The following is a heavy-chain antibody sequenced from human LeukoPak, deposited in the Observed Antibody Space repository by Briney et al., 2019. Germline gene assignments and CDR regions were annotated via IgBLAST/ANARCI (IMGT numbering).Heavy chain of an antibody. CDR1: GGSVSDYY. CDR2: IYYTEI. D-gene: IGHD7-27*01. V-gene: IGHV4-59*02. J-gene: IGHJ4*02. Sequence: SETLSLTCTVSGGSVSDYYWSWIRQSPGKGLEWIGYIYYTEISYNPSLKSRVTISADTSKNQFSLKLYSVTAADTAVYYCATRKLGNDYWGQGTLVTVSS. CDR3: ATRKLGNDY.